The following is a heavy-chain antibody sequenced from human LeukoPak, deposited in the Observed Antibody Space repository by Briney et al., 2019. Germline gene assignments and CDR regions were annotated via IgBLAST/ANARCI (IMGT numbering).Heavy chain of an antibody. J-gene: IGHJ4*02. Sequence: PGGSLRLSCAASGFTFSSYAMSWVRQAPGKGLEWVSAISGSGGSTYYADSVKGRFTISRDNSKNTLYLQMNSLRAEDTAVYYCAKSAVRKRLIVVVPAAMYYFDYWGQGTLVTVSS. CDR2: ISGSGGST. CDR3: AKSAVRKRLIVVVPAAMYYFDY. CDR1: GFTFSSYA. D-gene: IGHD2-2*01. V-gene: IGHV3-23*01.